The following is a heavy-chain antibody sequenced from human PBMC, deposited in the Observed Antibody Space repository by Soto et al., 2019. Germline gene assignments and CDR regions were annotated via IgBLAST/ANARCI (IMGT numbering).Heavy chain of an antibody. CDR3: ASTTTVTTDYYHYGMDV. Sequence: QVQLVESGGGVVQPGRSLRLSCAASGFTFSSYAMHWVRQAPGKGLEWVAVISYDGSNKYYADSVKGRFTISRDNSKNSLYLQMNSLRAEDTAVYYCASTTTVTTDYYHYGMDVWGQGTTVTVSS. D-gene: IGHD4-4*01. J-gene: IGHJ6*02. CDR1: GFTFSSYA. CDR2: ISYDGSNK. V-gene: IGHV3-30-3*01.